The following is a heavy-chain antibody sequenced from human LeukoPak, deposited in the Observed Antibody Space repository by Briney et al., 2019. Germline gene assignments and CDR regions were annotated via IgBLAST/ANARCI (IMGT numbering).Heavy chain of an antibody. Sequence: PSETLSLTCAVSGGSISSSNWWSWVRQPPGKGLEWIGEIYHSGSTNYNPSLKSRVTISVDKSKNQFSLKLSSVTAADTAVYYCARAGYCSGGDLSCLFDYWGQGTLVTVSS. CDR3: ARAGYCSGGDLSCLFDY. V-gene: IGHV4-4*02. D-gene: IGHD2-15*01. J-gene: IGHJ4*02. CDR1: GGSISSSNW. CDR2: IYHSGST.